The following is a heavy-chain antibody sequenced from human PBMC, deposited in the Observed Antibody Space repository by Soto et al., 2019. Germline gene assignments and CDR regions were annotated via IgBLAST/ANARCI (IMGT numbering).Heavy chain of an antibody. D-gene: IGHD3-22*01. CDR1: GGSSVGFGCR. CDR2: IYYSGST. Sequence: CTVAGGSSVGFGCRWISTRQPPGKGLEWIGYIYYSGSTAYNPSLKSRVTISVDTSKNQFSLKLSSVTAADTAVYYCARARSNQDSRGDYGIGIWAEATTVTGPS. CDR3: ARARSNQDSRGDYGIGI. V-gene: IGHV4-61*08. J-gene: IGHJ6*01.